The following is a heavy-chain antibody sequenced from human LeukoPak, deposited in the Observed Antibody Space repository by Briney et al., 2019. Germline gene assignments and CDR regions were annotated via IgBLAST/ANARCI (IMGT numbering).Heavy chain of an antibody. J-gene: IGHJ6*03. CDR1: GFTVSNVA. Sequence: GGPLRLSCTASGFTVSNVAMSWARQAPGKGLEWVSAIMSNGVSTYYTDFVKGRFTISRDTSMNTVFLQTNSLRDDDTAVYYCARHSDGSRWGHSYFYYMDVWGKGTTVTVSS. CDR3: ARHSDGSRWGHSYFYYMDV. D-gene: IGHD6-13*01. CDR2: IMSNGVST. V-gene: IGHV3-23*01.